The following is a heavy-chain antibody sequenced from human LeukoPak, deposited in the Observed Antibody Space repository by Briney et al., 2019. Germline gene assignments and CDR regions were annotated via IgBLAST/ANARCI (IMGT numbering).Heavy chain of an antibody. Sequence: PGGSLRLSCAASGFTFSTYNMRWVRQAPGKGLEWVAFIRYDGSNKYYADSVKGRFTISRDNSKNTLYLQMNSLRAEDTAVYYCANMTPYCSSTSCSRDYWGQGTLVTVSS. CDR2: IRYDGSNK. V-gene: IGHV3-30*02. J-gene: IGHJ4*02. CDR3: ANMTPYCSSTSCSRDY. CDR1: GFTFSTYN. D-gene: IGHD2-2*01.